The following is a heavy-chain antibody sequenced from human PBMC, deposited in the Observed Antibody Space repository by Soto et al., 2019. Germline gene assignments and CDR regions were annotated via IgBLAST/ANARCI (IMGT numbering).Heavy chain of an antibody. V-gene: IGHV3-13*01. D-gene: IGHD6-6*01. CDR1: GFSFSSYD. J-gene: IGHJ6*02. CDR3: EREHIGSSGPGYYGLDV. CDR2: IGIAGAT. Sequence: PGGSLRLSCVASGFSFSSYDMHWVRQATGKGLEWVSAIGIAGATYYAGSVKGRFTISRENVKNSLYLHMNNLRAGDTAVYYCEREHIGSSGPGYYGLDVWGQVTTVTVSS.